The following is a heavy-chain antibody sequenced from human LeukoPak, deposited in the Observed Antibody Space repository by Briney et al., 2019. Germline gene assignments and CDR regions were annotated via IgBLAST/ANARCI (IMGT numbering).Heavy chain of an antibody. CDR3: AKGIQPSGKNVFDM. Sequence: GGSLRLSCAASGFTFSDYAMHWVRQAPGKGLEWVAHIWYDGSNEKYADSVKGRFIISRDNSKNTLYFQMNSLRAEDTAVYYCAKGIQPSGKNVFDMWGQGTMVTVSS. D-gene: IGHD5-18*01. V-gene: IGHV3-33*06. CDR1: GFTFSDYA. CDR2: IWYDGSNE. J-gene: IGHJ3*02.